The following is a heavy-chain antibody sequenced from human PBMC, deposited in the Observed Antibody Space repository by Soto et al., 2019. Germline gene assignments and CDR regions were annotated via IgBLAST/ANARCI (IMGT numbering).Heavy chain of an antibody. J-gene: IGHJ5*02. CDR2: IYYSGST. CDR3: ARHYRFRPAGWFDP. CDR1: GGSISSSSYY. Sequence: SETLSLTCTVSGGSISSSSYYWGWIRQPPGKGLEWIGSIYYSGSTYYNPSLKSRVTISVDTSKNQFSLKLSSVTAADTAVYYCARHYRFRPAGWFDPWGQGTLVTVSS. D-gene: IGHD3-16*01. V-gene: IGHV4-39*01.